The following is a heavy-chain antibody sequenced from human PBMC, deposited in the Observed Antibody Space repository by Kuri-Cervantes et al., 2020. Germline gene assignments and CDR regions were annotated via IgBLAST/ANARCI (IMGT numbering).Heavy chain of an antibody. CDR2: IIPIFGTA. J-gene: IGHJ2*01. Sequence: SVKVSCKASGYTFTSYGISWVRQAPGQGLEWMGGIIPIFGTANYAQKFQGRVTITADESTSTAYMELSSLRSEDTAVYYCARDTPEDDYGAPSPDWYFDLWGRGTLVTVSS. D-gene: IGHD4-17*01. V-gene: IGHV1-69*13. CDR1: GYTFTSYG. CDR3: ARDTPEDDYGAPSPDWYFDL.